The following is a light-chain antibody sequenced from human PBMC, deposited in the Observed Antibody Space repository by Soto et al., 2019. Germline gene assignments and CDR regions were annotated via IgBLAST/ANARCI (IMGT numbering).Light chain of an antibody. CDR3: SSYTTSTTLI. CDR2: DVS. Sequence: QSALTQPASVSGSPGQSITISCTGTSSDVGRYKLVSWYQQHPGKAPKLMIYDVSNRPSGVSNRFSGSKSGNTASLTISGLQAVDEADYYCSSYTTSTTLIFGGGTQLTVL. CDR1: SSDVGRYKL. J-gene: IGLJ2*01. V-gene: IGLV2-14*03.